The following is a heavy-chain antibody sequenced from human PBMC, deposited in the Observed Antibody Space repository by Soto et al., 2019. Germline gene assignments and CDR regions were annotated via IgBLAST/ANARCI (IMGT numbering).Heavy chain of an antibody. CDR3: ARVPYGRLLRFGETAFDT. V-gene: IGHV4-59*01. CDR1: GGSISSYY. Sequence: ASETLSLTCTVSGGSISSYYWSWIRQPPGKGLEWIGYIYYSGSTNYNPSLKSRVTISVDTSKNQFSLKLSSVTAADTAVYYCARVPYGRLLRFGETAFDTWGQGTMVTVSS. J-gene: IGHJ3*02. CDR2: IYYSGST. D-gene: IGHD3-10*01.